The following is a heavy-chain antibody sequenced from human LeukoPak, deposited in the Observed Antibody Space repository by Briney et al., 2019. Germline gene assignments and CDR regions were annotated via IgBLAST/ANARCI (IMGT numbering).Heavy chain of an antibody. CDR3: ASKWYCGGDCYYQIDF. V-gene: IGHV3-30*03. J-gene: IGHJ4*02. Sequence: GRSLRLSCAASGFTFSTYVMHWVRQAPGKGLEWVALISYDDSNKYYADSVKGRFTISRDNSKNTLYLQMNSLRTEDTAVYYCASKWYCGGDCYYQIDFWGQGTLVTVSS. D-gene: IGHD2-21*02. CDR2: ISYDDSNK. CDR1: GFTFSTYV.